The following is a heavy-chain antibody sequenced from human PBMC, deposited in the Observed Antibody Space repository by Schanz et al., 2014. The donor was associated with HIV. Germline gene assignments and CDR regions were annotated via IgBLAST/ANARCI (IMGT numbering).Heavy chain of an antibody. CDR2: IWSDGNNK. CDR1: GFTFSTYA. CDR3: AKDRNHYDSRYRGKGNYYYYYGMDV. J-gene: IGHJ6*02. D-gene: IGHD3-22*01. Sequence: QVQLVESGGGVVQPGRSLRLSCAASGFTFSTYAMHWVRQAPGKGLEWVAVIWSDGNNKYYGDSVKGRFTISRDNSKNTLYLQMKSLRPEDTAVYYCAKDRNHYDSRYRGKGNYYYYYGMDVWGQGTTVTVSS. V-gene: IGHV3-33*06.